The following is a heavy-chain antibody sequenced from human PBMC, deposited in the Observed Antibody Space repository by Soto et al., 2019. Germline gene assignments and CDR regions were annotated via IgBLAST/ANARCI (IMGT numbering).Heavy chain of an antibody. Sequence: QVQLQESGPGLVKPSETLSLTCTVSGGSIIGYYWSWIRQPPGKGLEWIAYIYSSGSTNYNPSLRSRVTISVDTSKNKFSLKLSSVTAADTAVYYCARHRCTSTACFGPHFDFWGQGTLVTVSS. CDR3: ARHRCTSTACFGPHFDF. CDR2: IYSSGST. V-gene: IGHV4-59*08. D-gene: IGHD2-2*01. J-gene: IGHJ4*02. CDR1: GGSIIGYY.